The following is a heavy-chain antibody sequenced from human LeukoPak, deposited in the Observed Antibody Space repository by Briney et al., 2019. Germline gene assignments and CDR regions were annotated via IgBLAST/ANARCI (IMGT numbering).Heavy chain of an antibody. J-gene: IGHJ6*03. V-gene: IGHV4-4*07. CDR1: GGSISSYY. CDR2: IYTSGST. D-gene: IGHD5-12*01. CDR3: ARENSGYDLYYYYYYVDV. Sequence: SETLSLTCTVSGGSISSYYWSWIRQPAGKGLEWIGRIYTSGSTNYNPSLKSRVTISVDTSKNQFSLKLSSVTAADTAVYYCARENSGYDLYYYYYYVDVWGKGTTVTISS.